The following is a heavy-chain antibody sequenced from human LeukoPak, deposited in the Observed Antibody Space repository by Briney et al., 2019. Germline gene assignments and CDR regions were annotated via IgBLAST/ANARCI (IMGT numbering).Heavy chain of an antibody. Sequence: GGSLRLSCAASGFTFSSYAMSWVRQAPGKGLEWVSVISGSGGSTYYADSVKGRFTTSRDNSKNTLYLRMNSLRAEDTAVYYCAKDMGRIMITFGGPDYWGQGTLVTVSS. CDR2: ISGSGGST. J-gene: IGHJ4*02. D-gene: IGHD3-16*01. CDR1: GFTFSSYA. V-gene: IGHV3-23*01. CDR3: AKDMGRIMITFGGPDY.